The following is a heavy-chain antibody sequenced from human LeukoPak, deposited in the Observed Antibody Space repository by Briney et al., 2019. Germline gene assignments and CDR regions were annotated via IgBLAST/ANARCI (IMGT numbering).Heavy chain of an antibody. V-gene: IGHV7-4-1*02. J-gene: IGHJ5*02. CDR1: GFTFTSYA. CDR3: ARGHYYDQNWFDP. CDR2: INTNTGNP. D-gene: IGHD3-22*01. Sequence: GGSLRLSCAASGFTFTSYAMNWVRQAPGQGLEWMGWINTNTGNPTYAQGFTGRFVFSLDTSVSTAYLQISSLKAEDTAVYYCARGHYYDQNWFDPWGQGTLVTVSS.